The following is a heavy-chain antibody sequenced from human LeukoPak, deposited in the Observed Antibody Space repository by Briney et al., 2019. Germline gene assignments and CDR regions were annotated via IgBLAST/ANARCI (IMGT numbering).Heavy chain of an antibody. CDR3: VRGGYRGFDYEY. CDR1: GFTFSTYS. CDR2: ISPDSNYK. J-gene: IGHJ4*02. V-gene: IGHV3-21*01. D-gene: IGHD5-12*01. Sequence: GESLRLSCAASGFTFSTYSMNRLRLAPGKGLEWVSSISPDSNYKYYVDSVKGRFTISRDNAKSSLNSLRAEDTAVYYCVRGGYRGFDYEYWGQGTLVTVSS.